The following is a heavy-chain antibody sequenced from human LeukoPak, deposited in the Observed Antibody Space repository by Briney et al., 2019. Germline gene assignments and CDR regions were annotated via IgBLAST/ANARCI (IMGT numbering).Heavy chain of an antibody. D-gene: IGHD3-22*01. J-gene: IGHJ6*03. V-gene: IGHV4-39*07. CDR1: GGSISSSSYY. CDR3: AKWYYDSSGYPYYYYYYMDV. Sequence: SETLSLTCTVSGGSISSSSYYWGWIRQPPGKGLEWIGSIYYSGSTYYNPSLKSRVTISVDTSKNQFSLKLSSVTAADTAVYYHAKWYYDSSGYPYYYYYYMDVWGKGTTVTVSS. CDR2: IYYSGST.